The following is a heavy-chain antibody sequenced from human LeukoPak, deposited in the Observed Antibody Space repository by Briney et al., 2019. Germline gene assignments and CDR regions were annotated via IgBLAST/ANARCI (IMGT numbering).Heavy chain of an antibody. CDR2: IIPIFGTA. V-gene: IGHV1-69*13. D-gene: IGHD3-22*01. CDR1: GGTFSSYA. J-gene: IGHJ4*02. CDR3: ASVPYYYDSSGYYYDY. Sequence: SVKVSCXASGGTFSSYAISWVRQAPGQGLEWMGGIIPIFGTANYAQKFQGRVTITADESTSTAYMELSSLRSEDTAVYYCASVPYYYDSSGYYYDYWGQGTLVTVSS.